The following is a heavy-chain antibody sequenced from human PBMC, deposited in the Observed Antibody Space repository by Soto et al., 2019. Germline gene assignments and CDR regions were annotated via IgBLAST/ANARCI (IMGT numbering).Heavy chain of an antibody. V-gene: IGHV4-59*08. J-gene: IGHJ4*02. Sequence: SETLSLTCTVSGGSISSYYWGWIRQPPGKGLEWIGYIYYSGITNSNPSLKSRVTISLDTSKNQFSLNLSSVTAADTAVYYCARAPVATIRRHYFDYWGQGTLVTVSS. CDR2: IYYSGIT. D-gene: IGHD5-12*01. CDR3: ARAPVATIRRHYFDY. CDR1: GGSISSYY.